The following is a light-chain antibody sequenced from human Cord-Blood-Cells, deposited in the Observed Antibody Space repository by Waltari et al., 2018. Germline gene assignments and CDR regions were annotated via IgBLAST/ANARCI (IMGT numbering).Light chain of an antibody. V-gene: IGKV1-8*01. CDR3: EQYYSYPWT. CDR1: QGISSY. CDR2: ADA. J-gene: IGKJ1*01. Sequence: AIRMTQSPSSLSASTGDRVTITCRASQGISSYLAWYQQKPGKAPKLLIYADATLQSGVPSRCSGSGSGTDFTLTISCLQSEDFATYYCEQYYSYPWTFGQGTKVEIK.